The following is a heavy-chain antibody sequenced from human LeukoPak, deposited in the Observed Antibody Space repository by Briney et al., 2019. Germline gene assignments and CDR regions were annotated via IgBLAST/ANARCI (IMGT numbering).Heavy chain of an antibody. J-gene: IGHJ4*02. CDR2: IKEDGSER. CDR3: VTGHYGGYG. CDR1: GFTFSRFW. D-gene: IGHD4-17*01. Sequence: QTGGSLRLSCAASGFTFSRFWMNWVRQSPGKGLEWVANIKEDGSERYYGDSVRGRFTISRDNTKNSLFLQMNSLKAEDTGIYYCVTGHYGGYGRGQGTLVTVSS. V-gene: IGHV3-7*03.